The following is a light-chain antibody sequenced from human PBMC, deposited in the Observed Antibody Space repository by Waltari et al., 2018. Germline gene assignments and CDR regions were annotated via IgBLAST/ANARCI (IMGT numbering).Light chain of an antibody. V-gene: IGKV3-15*01. CDR2: GAS. CDR1: QYVNIH. J-gene: IGKJ1*01. Sequence: EVVMTQSPATLSASPGERATLSGRAGQYVNIHLDWYQQKPGQAPRLLIYGASTRATGVPARFSGSGAGTDFTLTISSVESEDSEVYYCQQYNDWPRTFGLGTKVEIK. CDR3: QQYNDWPRT.